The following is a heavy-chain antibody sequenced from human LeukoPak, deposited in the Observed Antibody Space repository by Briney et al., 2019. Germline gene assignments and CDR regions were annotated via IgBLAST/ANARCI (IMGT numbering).Heavy chain of an antibody. J-gene: IGHJ4*02. Sequence: PSETLSLTCAVYGGSSSGYYWSWIRQPPGKGLEWNGEVNHSGSTNYNPSLKSRVTISVDTSKIQFSLKLSSVTAADTAVYYCARSYYSILTGYLLFDFWGQGTLVTVSS. CDR1: GGSSSGYY. V-gene: IGHV4-34*01. D-gene: IGHD3-9*01. CDR3: ARSYYSILTGYLLFDF. CDR2: VNHSGST.